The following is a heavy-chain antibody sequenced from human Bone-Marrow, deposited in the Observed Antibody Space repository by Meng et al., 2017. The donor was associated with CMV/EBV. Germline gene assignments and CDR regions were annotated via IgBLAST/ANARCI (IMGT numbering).Heavy chain of an antibody. CDR1: GFTFSSYW. D-gene: IGHD6-6*01. CDR3: ARWPYSSLFDY. Sequence: GGSLRLSCAASGFTFSSYWMHWVRQAPGKGLVWVSRINSDGSSTSYADSVKGRFTISRDNAKNTLYLQMNSLRAEDTAVYYCARWPYSSLFDYWGQGTLVTVSS. J-gene: IGHJ4*02. V-gene: IGHV3-74*01. CDR2: INSDGSST.